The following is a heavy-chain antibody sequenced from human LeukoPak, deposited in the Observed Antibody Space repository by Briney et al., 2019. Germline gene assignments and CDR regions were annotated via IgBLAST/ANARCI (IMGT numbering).Heavy chain of an antibody. CDR3: AKGRGPKGGWVAWQQLVRYYYYYGMDV. D-gene: IGHD6-13*01. J-gene: IGHJ6*02. Sequence: GRSLRLSCAASGFTLSSYGMHWVLQAPGKGLEWVAVISYDGSNKYYADSVKGRFTISRDNSKNTLYLQMNSLRAEDTAVYYCAKGRGPKGGWVAWQQLVRYYYYYGMDVWGQGTTVTVSS. CDR2: ISYDGSNK. V-gene: IGHV3-30*18. CDR1: GFTLSSYG.